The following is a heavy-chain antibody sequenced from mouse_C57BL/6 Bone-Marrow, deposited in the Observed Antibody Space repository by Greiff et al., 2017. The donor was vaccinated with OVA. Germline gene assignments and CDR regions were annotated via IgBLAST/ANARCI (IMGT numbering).Heavy chain of an antibody. D-gene: IGHD1-1*01. Sequence: EVQVVESGGGLVKPGGSLKLSCAASGFTFSDYGMHWVRQAPEKGLEWVAYISSGSSTIYYADTVKGRFTISRDNAKNTLFLQMTSLRSEDTAMYYCARWDYYYGSSLDDWGQGTTLTVSS. CDR3: ARWDYYYGSSLDD. V-gene: IGHV5-17*01. CDR1: GFTFSDYG. CDR2: ISSGSSTI. J-gene: IGHJ2*01.